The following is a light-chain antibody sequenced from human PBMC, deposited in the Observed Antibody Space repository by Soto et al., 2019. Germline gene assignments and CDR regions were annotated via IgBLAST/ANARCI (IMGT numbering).Light chain of an antibody. V-gene: IGKV3D-20*02. J-gene: IGKJ4*01. Sequence: EIVLTQSPGTLSLSPGERATLSCRASQSVTTSYLAWYQRKPGQAPRLLIYGASSRATGIPNRFSGSGSGTDFTLTISRLEPEDCAVYYCQQRSNWPSLTFGGGTKVEIK. CDR3: QQRSNWPSLT. CDR1: QSVTTSY. CDR2: GAS.